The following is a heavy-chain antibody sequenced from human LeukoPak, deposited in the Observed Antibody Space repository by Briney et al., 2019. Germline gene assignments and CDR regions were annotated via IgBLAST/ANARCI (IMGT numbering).Heavy chain of an antibody. Sequence: PGGSLRLSCAASGFTFSSYAMSWIRQAPGKGLEWVSAISGSGGSTYYADSVKGRFTISRDNSKDTLYLQMNSLRAEDTAVYYCAKSAIFGVADYYYYMDVWGKGTTVTVSS. CDR2: ISGSGGST. CDR3: AKSAIFGVADYYYYMDV. V-gene: IGHV3-23*01. CDR1: GFTFSSYA. J-gene: IGHJ6*03. D-gene: IGHD3-3*01.